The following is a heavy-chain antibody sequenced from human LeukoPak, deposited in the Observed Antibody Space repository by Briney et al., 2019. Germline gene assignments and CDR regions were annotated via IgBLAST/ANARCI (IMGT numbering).Heavy chain of an antibody. J-gene: IGHJ4*02. CDR3: ARDLRIVSGSYLDY. Sequence: GGSLRLSCAASGFTFSSYEMNWVRQAPGKGLEWVSYISSSGSTIYYADSVKGRFISSRDDTKNSLYLQMNSLRAEDTAIYYCARDLRIVSGSYLDYWGQGTLVTVSS. CDR2: ISSSGSTI. CDR1: GFTFSSYE. V-gene: IGHV3-48*03. D-gene: IGHD1-26*01.